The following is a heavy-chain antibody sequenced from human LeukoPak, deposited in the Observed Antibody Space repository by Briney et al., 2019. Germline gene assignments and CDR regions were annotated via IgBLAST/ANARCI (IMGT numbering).Heavy chain of an antibody. J-gene: IGHJ5*02. CDR2: ISYDGSNK. CDR1: GFTFSSYG. Sequence: GRSLRLSCAASGFTFSSYGMHWVRQAPGKGLEWVAVISYDGSNKYYADSVKGRFTISRDNSKNTLYLQMNSLRAEDTAVYYCAKETSGIRGNWFDPWGQGTLVTVSS. CDR3: AKETSGIRGNWFDP. V-gene: IGHV3-30*18.